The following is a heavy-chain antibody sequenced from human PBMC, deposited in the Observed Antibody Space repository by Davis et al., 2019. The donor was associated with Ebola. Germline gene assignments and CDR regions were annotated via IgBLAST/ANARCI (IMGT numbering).Heavy chain of an antibody. V-gene: IGHV3-74*01. D-gene: IGHD3-16*01. CDR2: INSDGSST. CDR1: GFTFSSYW. CDR3: ARMSGLDWFDP. J-gene: IGHJ5*02. Sequence: PGGSLRLSCAASGFTFSSYWMHWVRQAPGKGLVWVSRINSDGSSTSYADSVKGRFTISGDNAKNTLYLQMNSLRAEDTAVYYCARMSGLDWFDPWGQGTLVTVSS.